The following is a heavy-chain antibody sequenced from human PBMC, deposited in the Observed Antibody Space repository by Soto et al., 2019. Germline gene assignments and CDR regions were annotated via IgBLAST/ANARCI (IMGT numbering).Heavy chain of an antibody. J-gene: IGHJ4*02. Sequence: QITLKESGPTLVKPTQTLTLTCTFSGFSLSTSGVGVGWIRQPPGKALEWLALIYWDDDKRYSPSLKSRLTITKDSSKNQVVLTMTNMDPVDTATYYCAQGYDILTGYPFWGQGTLVTVSS. CDR2: IYWDDDK. CDR3: AQGYDILTGYPF. CDR1: GFSLSTSGVG. V-gene: IGHV2-5*02. D-gene: IGHD3-9*01.